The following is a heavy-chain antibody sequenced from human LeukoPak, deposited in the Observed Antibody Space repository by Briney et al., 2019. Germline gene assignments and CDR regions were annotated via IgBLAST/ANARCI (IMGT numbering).Heavy chain of an antibody. D-gene: IGHD1-26*01. CDR3: ARDRGIVGAAIDY. Sequence: ASVKVSCKASGYTFTSYGISWVRQAPAQGRDWMGWISAYNGNTNYAQKLQGRVTMTTDTSTRKADMEVRSLRSDCTGVYYWARDRGIVGAAIDYWGQGTLVTVS. CDR2: ISAYNGNT. CDR1: GYTFTSYG. V-gene: IGHV1-18*01. J-gene: IGHJ4*02.